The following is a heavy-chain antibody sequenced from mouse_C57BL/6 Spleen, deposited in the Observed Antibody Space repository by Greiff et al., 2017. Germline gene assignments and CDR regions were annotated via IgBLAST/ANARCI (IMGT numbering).Heavy chain of an antibody. CDR2: INPSSGYT. CDR1: GYTFTSYT. J-gene: IGHJ3*01. D-gene: IGHD1-1*01. V-gene: IGHV1-4*01. Sequence: QVQLQQSGAELARPGASVKMSCKASGYTFTSYTMHWVKQRPGQGLEWIGYINPSSGYTKYNQKFKDKATLTADKSSSTAYMQLSSLTSEDSAVYYCASTVVDSFAYWGQGTLVTVSA. CDR3: ASTVVDSFAY.